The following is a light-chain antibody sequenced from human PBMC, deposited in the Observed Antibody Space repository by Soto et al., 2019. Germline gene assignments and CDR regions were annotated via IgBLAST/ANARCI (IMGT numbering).Light chain of an antibody. CDR3: QQYNSYSRT. CDR2: KAS. J-gene: IGKJ4*01. Sequence: DIQMTQSPSTLSASVGDRVTVTCRASHSISISLAWYQQQPGKAPKLLIYKASRLQSGVPSRFSGSGSGTEFTLTISSLQPDDFATYYCQQYNSYSRTFGGGTKVELK. V-gene: IGKV1-5*03. CDR1: HSISIS.